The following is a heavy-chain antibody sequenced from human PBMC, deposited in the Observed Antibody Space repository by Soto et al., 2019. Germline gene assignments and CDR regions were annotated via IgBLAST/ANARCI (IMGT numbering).Heavy chain of an antibody. V-gene: IGHV3-23*01. Sequence: GGSLRLSCAASGFTFNTYAMSWVRQAPGKGLEWVSTISDSGVSTYYAASVKGRFTISRDNSKNTLYLLMNSLSAEDTALYYCAKFHGSGTYYNYPGYWGQGPLNTLST. CDR3: AKFHGSGTYYNYPGY. J-gene: IGHJ4*02. CDR2: ISDSGVST. CDR1: GFTFNTYA. D-gene: IGHD3-10*01.